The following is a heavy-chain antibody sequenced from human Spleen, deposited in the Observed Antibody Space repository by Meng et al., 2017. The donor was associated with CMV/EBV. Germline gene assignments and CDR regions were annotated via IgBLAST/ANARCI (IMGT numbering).Heavy chain of an antibody. Sequence: VALQEPRPGLVNPSEPPSLTCTVSGGSISSGSYYWSWIRQPAGKGLEWIGRIYTSGSTNYNPSLKSRVTISVDTSKNQFSLKLSSVTAADTAVYYCARSRGRDWFDPWGQGTLVTVSS. CDR2: IYTSGST. CDR1: GGSISSGSYY. CDR3: ARSRGRDWFDP. V-gene: IGHV4-61*02. D-gene: IGHD2-15*01. J-gene: IGHJ5*02.